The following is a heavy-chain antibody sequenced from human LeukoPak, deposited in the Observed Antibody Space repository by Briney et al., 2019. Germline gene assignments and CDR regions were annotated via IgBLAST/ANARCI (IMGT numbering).Heavy chain of an antibody. CDR3: AKDSRGFDY. J-gene: IGHJ4*02. D-gene: IGHD3-16*01. CDR2: ISSRGSFI. Sequence: GSLRLSCAAFGFSFSSYTMNWVRQAPGKGLEWVSFISSRGSFIYYADSVKGRFTISRDNAKNSLYLQMNSLRAEDTALYYCAKDSRGFDYWGQGTLVTVSS. V-gene: IGHV3-21*04. CDR1: GFSFSSYT.